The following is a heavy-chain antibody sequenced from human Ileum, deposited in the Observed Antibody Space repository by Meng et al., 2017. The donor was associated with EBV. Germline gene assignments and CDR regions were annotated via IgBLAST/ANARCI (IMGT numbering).Heavy chain of an antibody. J-gene: IGHJ2*01. CDR1: GCPISRSNYY. CDR3: ARGQKGYFDL. V-gene: IGHV4-30-4*01. Sequence: QLQASDPGLAQPSHTLSLTLSVSGCPISRSNYYWSWIRQPPGKGLESSGHIYNSGSTYYNPSLKSRITISVDTSKNQFSLKLSSVTAADTAVYYCARGQKGYFDLWGRGTLVTVSS. CDR2: IYNSGST.